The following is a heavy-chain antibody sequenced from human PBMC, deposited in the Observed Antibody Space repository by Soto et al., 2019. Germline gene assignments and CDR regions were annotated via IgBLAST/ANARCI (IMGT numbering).Heavy chain of an antibody. D-gene: IGHD6-6*01. CDR1: GGSISSGDYY. Sequence: PSETLSLTCTVSGGSISSGDYYWSWIRQPPGKGLEWIGYIYYSGSTYYNPSLKSRVTISVDTSKNQFSLKLSSVTAADTAVYYCARADQYSRGYSSSASYAFDIWGQGTMVTVSS. CDR2: IYYSGST. J-gene: IGHJ3*02. V-gene: IGHV4-30-4*01. CDR3: ARADQYSRGYSSSASYAFDI.